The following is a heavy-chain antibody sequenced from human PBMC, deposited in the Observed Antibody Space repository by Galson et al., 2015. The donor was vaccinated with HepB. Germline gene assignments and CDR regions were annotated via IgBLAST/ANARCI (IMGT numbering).Heavy chain of an antibody. D-gene: IGHD6-13*01. V-gene: IGHV1-69*04. J-gene: IGHJ2*01. Sequence: SCKASGGTFSSYAISWVRQAPGQGLEWMGRIIPILGIANYAQKFQGRVTITADKSTSTAYMELSSLRSEDTAVYYCARFPIAAAGDWYFDLWGRGTLVTVSS. CDR2: IIPILGIA. CDR1: GGTFSSYA. CDR3: ARFPIAAAGDWYFDL.